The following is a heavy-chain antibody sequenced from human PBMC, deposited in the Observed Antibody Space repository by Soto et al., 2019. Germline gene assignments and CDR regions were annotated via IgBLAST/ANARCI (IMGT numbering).Heavy chain of an antibody. CDR3: AKWSKGYSTYFDY. CDR1: GFPFSSYA. D-gene: IGHD4-4*01. CDR2: ISGSGGST. J-gene: IGHJ4*02. V-gene: IGHV3-23*01. Sequence: GGSLRLSCAASGFPFSSYAMSWVRQAPGKGLEWVSAISGSGGSTYYADSVKGRFTISRDNSKNTLYLQMNSLRAEDTAVYYCAKWSKGYSTYFDYWGQGTLVTLSS.